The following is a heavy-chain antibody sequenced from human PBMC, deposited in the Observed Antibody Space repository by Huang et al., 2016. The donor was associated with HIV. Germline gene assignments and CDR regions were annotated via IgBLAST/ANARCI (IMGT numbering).Heavy chain of an antibody. D-gene: IGHD3-10*01. Sequence: QVQLTQSGAEVKKPGASVKVSCKISGDTLTESSMHWVRQAPGKGLEWMGSFNPEDGERVYAQRFQGRVTMTEETTTDTAYLELSSLRSEDTAVYYCATEGLWGEGNTLDYWGQGTLVTVSS. CDR3: ATEGLWGEGNTLDY. J-gene: IGHJ4*02. CDR1: GDTLTESS. CDR2: FNPEDGER. V-gene: IGHV1-24*01.